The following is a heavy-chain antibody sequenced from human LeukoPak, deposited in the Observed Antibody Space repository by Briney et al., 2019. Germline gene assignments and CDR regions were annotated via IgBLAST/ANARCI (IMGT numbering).Heavy chain of an antibody. D-gene: IGHD6-13*01. CDR3: ATDLQQLGY. V-gene: IGHV1-69*06. CDR2: IIPIFGTA. Sequence: GASVKVSCKASGGTFSSYAISWVRQAPGQGLEWMGGIIPIFGTANYAQKFQGRVTMTEDTSTDTAYMELSSLRSEDTAVYYCATDLQQLGYWGQGTLVTVSS. CDR1: GGTFSSYA. J-gene: IGHJ4*02.